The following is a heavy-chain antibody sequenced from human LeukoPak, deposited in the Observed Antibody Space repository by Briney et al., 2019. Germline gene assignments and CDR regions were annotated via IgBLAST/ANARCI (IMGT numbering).Heavy chain of an antibody. Sequence: ASVKVSCKASGYTFTSYDINWVRQATGQGLEWMGWMNPNSANTGYAQKFQGRVTITGNTSISTAYMELSSLRSEDTAVYYCARVDNWNYEGYWGQGTLVTVSS. V-gene: IGHV1-8*03. CDR3: ARVDNWNYEGY. CDR1: GYTFTSYD. J-gene: IGHJ4*02. D-gene: IGHD1-7*01. CDR2: MNPNSANT.